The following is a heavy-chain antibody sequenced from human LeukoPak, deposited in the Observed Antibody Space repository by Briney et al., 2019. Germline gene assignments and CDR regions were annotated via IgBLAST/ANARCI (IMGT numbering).Heavy chain of an antibody. J-gene: IGHJ4*02. D-gene: IGHD4-23*01. Sequence: SGTLSLTCTVSGGSISSSSYYWGWIRQPPGKGLEWIGSIYYSGSAYYNPSLKSRVTISVDTSKNQFSLRLSSVTAADTAVYYCARQTDYGGNNDWGQGTLVTVSS. CDR3: ARQTDYGGNND. CDR2: IYYSGSA. V-gene: IGHV4-39*01. CDR1: GGSISSSSYY.